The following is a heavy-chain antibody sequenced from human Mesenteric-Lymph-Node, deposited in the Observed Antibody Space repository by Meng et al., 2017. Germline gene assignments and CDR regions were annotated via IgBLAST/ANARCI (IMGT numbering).Heavy chain of an antibody. Sequence: GGSLRLSCAASGFTVSSNYMSWVRQAPGKGLEWVSSISSSSTIYYADSVKGRFTISRDNSKNTLYLQMNSLRAEDTAVYYCAKGGIRIGSSWWGPPIWGQGTLVTVSS. CDR2: ISSSSTI. J-gene: IGHJ4*02. CDR1: GFTVSSNY. CDR3: AKGGIRIGSSWWGPPI. D-gene: IGHD6-13*01. V-gene: IGHV3-69-1*01.